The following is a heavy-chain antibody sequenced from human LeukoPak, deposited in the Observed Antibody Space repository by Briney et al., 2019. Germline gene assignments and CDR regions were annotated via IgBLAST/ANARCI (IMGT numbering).Heavy chain of an antibody. CDR1: GGSISSGGYY. V-gene: IGHV4-31*03. CDR3: ARGRYYSSWWFDP. Sequence: SETLSPTCTVSGGSISSGGYYWSWIRQHPGKGLEWIGYIYYSGSTYYNPSLKSRVTISVDTSKNQFSLKLSSVTAADTAVYYCARGRYYSSWWFDPWGQGTLVTVSS. J-gene: IGHJ5*02. D-gene: IGHD2/OR15-2a*01. CDR2: IYYSGST.